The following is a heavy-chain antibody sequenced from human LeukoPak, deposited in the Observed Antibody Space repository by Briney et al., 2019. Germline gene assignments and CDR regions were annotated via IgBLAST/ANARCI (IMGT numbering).Heavy chain of an antibody. V-gene: IGHV3-53*01. CDR2: IFSNGDT. CDR3: TRDQMNY. J-gene: IGHJ4*02. CDR1: EFTVSRNY. D-gene: IGHD5-24*01. Sequence: GGSLRLSCTASEFTVSRNYMLWVRQAPGKGPEWVSLIFSNGDTHYADSVKGRFTISRDTSKNTVSLQMNSLRVEDTATYYCTRDQMNYWGQGTLVTVSS.